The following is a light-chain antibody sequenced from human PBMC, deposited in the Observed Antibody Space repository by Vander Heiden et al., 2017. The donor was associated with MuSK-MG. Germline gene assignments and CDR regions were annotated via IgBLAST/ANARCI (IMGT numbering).Light chain of an antibody. J-gene: IGLJ1*01. CDR2: DVS. CDR1: ASDIGDYNF. Sequence: QSALTQPASVSGSPGQSITISCIGSASDIGDYNFVSWYQQHPGEAPKLLLYDVSHRPSGVSNRFSGSKSGNTASLTISGLQSEDAADYYCSSYTSTNTPYVFGTGTRVTVL. V-gene: IGLV2-14*03. CDR3: SSYTSTNTPYV.